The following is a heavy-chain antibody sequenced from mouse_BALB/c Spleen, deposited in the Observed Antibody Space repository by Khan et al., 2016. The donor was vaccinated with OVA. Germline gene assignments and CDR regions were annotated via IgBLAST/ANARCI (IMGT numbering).Heavy chain of an antibody. CDR2: IWSDGST. V-gene: IGHV2-6*02. Sequence: QMQLEESGPGLVAPSQSLSITCTVSGFSLTSYGIHWVRQPPGKGLEWLVVIWSDGSTNYNSDLKSRLSISKDNSKSQVFLKMYSLHTDDTAIYYCARWFDGYSSLYAMDYWGQGTSVTVSS. CDR1: GFSLTSYG. J-gene: IGHJ4*01. CDR3: ARWFDGYSSLYAMDY. D-gene: IGHD2-3*01.